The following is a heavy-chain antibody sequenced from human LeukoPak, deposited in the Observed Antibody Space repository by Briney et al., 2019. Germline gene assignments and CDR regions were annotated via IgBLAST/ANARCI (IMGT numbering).Heavy chain of an antibody. CDR3: ARQVFGDCSNDY. J-gene: IGHJ4*02. CDR1: GFTFSSYE. V-gene: IGHV3-48*03. D-gene: IGHD2-21*02. CDR2: ISSSGSTI. Sequence: GGSLRLSCAASGFTFSSYEMNWVRQAPGKGLEWVSYISSSGSTIYYADSVKGRFTISRDNAKNSLYLQMNSLRAEDTAVYYCARQVFGDCSNDYWGQGTLVTVSS.